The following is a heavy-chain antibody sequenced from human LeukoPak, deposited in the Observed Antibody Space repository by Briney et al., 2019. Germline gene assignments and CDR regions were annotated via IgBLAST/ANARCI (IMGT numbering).Heavy chain of an antibody. V-gene: IGHV1-69*13. D-gene: IGHD2-15*01. CDR3: ANTPKTGYCSGGSCYGAFDI. CDR2: IIPIFGTA. J-gene: IGHJ3*02. CDR1: GYTFTSYA. Sequence: SVKVSCKASGYTFTSYAISWVRQAPGQGLEWMGGIIPIFGTANYAQKFQGRVTITADESTSTAYMELSSLRSEDTAVYYCANTPKTGYCSGGSCYGAFDIWGQGTMATVSS.